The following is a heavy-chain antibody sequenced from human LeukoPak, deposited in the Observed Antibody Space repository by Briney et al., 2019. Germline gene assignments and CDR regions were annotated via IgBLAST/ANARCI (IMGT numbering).Heavy chain of an antibody. CDR3: ARDWQSYDFWSGYYTGTWFDP. V-gene: IGHV1-2*02. D-gene: IGHD3-3*01. CDR2: INPNSGGT. CDR1: GYTFTGYY. Sequence: ASVKVSCKSSGYTFTGYYMHWVRQVPGQGLEWMGWINPNSGGTNYAQKFQGRVTMTRDTSISTAYMELSRLRSDDTAVYYCARDWQSYDFWSGYYTGTWFDPWGQGTLVTVSS. J-gene: IGHJ5*02.